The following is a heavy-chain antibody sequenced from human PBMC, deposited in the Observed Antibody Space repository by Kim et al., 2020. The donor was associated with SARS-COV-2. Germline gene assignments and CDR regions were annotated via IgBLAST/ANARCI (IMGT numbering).Heavy chain of an antibody. CDR3: ATDLWSTSSLYYGMDV. CDR1: GFSFSIYA. CDR2: ISYDGSNK. J-gene: IGHJ6*02. V-gene: IGHV3-30-3*01. D-gene: IGHD2-2*01. Sequence: GGSLRLSCAASGFSFSIYAVHWVRQAPGKGLEWVAVISYDGSNKYYADSVKGRFTTSRENSKNTVSLHMNSLRADDTAVYYCATDLWSTSSLYYGMDVWGQGTTVSVSS.